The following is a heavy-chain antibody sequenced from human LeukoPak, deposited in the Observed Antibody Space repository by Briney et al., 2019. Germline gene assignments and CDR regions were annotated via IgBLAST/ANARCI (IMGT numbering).Heavy chain of an antibody. CDR2: ISSSGTYI. Sequence: GGCLRLSCADSVFSFSRYSISWGREALGRRVGWVSSISSSGTYIYYAGSVRGRFTITRDNAKNSLYLQMNSPRAEDTAVYYCARIAPMPPVTTWGQGTVVTVSS. J-gene: IGHJ4*02. CDR1: VFSFSRYS. D-gene: IGHD4-17*01. CDR3: ARIAPMPPVTT. V-gene: IGHV3-21*01.